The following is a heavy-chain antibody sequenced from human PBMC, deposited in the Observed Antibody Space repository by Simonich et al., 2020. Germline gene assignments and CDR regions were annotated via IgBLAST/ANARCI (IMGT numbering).Heavy chain of an antibody. Sequence: QVQLVQSGAEVKKPGASVKVSCKASGYTFTSYGISWVRQAPGQGLEWMVWLSSYNVNTTYEQKLQGRVNMTTDTSTSTAYMELRSLRSDDTAVYYCARASRGTWWYYYFDYWGQGTLVTVSS. CDR1: GYTFTSYG. CDR3: ARASRGTWWYYYFDY. CDR2: LSSYNVNT. D-gene: IGHD2-15*01. J-gene: IGHJ4*02. V-gene: IGHV1-18*01.